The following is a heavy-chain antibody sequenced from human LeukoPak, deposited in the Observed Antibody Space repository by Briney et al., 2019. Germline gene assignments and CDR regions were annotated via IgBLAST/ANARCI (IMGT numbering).Heavy chain of an antibody. CDR2: INSDGSST. CDR3: ARGNWDSGGYTDGFFDY. D-gene: IGHD3-22*01. CDR1: GFTFSSYW. Sequence: GGSLRLSCAASGFTFSSYWMHWVRQVPGKGLVWVSHINSDGSSTTYADSVKGRFTISRDNAKSTLHLQMNSLRAEDTAVYYCARGNWDSGGYTDGFFDYWGQGTLVTVSS. V-gene: IGHV3-74*01. J-gene: IGHJ4*02.